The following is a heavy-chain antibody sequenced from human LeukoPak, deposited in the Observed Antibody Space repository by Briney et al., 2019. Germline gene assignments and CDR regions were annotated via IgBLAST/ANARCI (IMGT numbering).Heavy chain of an antibody. Sequence: ASVKASCKVSGYTLTELSMHWVRQAPGKGLEWMGGFDPEDGETIYAQKFQGRVTMTEDTSTDTAYMELSSLRSEDTAVYYCATLCGGDCYYFDYWGQGTLVTVSS. J-gene: IGHJ4*02. CDR2: FDPEDGET. CDR3: ATLCGGDCYYFDY. V-gene: IGHV1-24*01. D-gene: IGHD2-21*01. CDR1: GYTLTELS.